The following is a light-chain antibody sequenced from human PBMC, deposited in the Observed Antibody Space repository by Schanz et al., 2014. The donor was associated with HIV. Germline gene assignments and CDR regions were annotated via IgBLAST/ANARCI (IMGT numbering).Light chain of an antibody. Sequence: QSALTQPRSVSGSPGQSVAISCTGTSSDVGSYNRVSWYQQPPGTAPKLMIYDVSNRPSGVSNRFSGSKSGNTASLTISGLQAEDEADYYCSSYTSSSTLAFGTGTKLTVL. CDR3: SSYTSSSTLA. J-gene: IGLJ1*01. CDR2: DVS. CDR1: SSDVGSYNR. V-gene: IGLV2-18*02.